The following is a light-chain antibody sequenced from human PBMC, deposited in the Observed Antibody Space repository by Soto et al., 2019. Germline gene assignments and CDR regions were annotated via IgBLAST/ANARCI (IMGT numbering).Light chain of an antibody. J-gene: IGKJ4*01. CDR3: QQYGVTPPNT. CDR1: QIVRSTY. V-gene: IGKV3-20*01. Sequence: EIVLTQSPGTLSLSPGERATLSCRASQIVRSTYLAWFQQKPGQAPRLLIYGASTRATCIPDRFSGSGSGTDFTLTISGLEPEDFALYYCQQYGVTPPNTFGGGTKVEV. CDR2: GAS.